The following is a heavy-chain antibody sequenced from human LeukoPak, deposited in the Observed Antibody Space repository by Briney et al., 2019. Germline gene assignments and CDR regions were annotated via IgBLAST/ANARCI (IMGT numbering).Heavy chain of an antibody. D-gene: IGHD5-18*01. J-gene: IGHJ4*02. CDR1: GFTFSRYS. Sequence: PGGSLRLSCGASGFTFSRYSVTWVRQAPGKGLEWVSSISSSSSYIYYADSVKGRFTISRDNAKNSLYLQMNSLRAEDTALYYCARQADTAMLIWSFTDYWGQGTLVTVSS. CDR2: ISSSSSYI. V-gene: IGHV3-21*01. CDR3: ARQADTAMLIWSFTDY.